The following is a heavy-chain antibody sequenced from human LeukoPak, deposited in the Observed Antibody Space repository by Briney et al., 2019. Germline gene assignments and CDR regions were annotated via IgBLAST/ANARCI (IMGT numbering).Heavy chain of an antibody. CDR2: ISSSSSYI. CDR1: GFTFSSYS. V-gene: IGHV3-21*01. D-gene: IGHD5-12*01. CDR3: ARGRGGYSGYDSHFDY. Sequence: GGSLRLSCAASGFTFSSYSMNWVRQAPGKGLEWFSSISSSSSYIYYADSVKGRFTISRDNAKNSLYLQMNSLRAEDTAVYYCARGRGGYSGYDSHFDYWGQGTLVTVSS. J-gene: IGHJ4*02.